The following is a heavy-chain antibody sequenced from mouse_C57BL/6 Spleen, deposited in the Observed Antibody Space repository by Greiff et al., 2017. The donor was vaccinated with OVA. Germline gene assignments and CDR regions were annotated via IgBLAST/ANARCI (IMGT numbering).Heavy chain of an antibody. V-gene: IGHV1-69*01. CDR2: IDPSDSYT. D-gene: IGHD1-1*01. Sequence: QVQLQQPGAELVMPGASVKLSCKASGYTFTSYWMHWVKQRPGQGLEWIGEIDPSDSYTNYNQKFKGKSTLTVDKSSSTAYMQLSSLTSEDSAVYYCAIYYYGSDWYCDVGGRGTTVTVSS. J-gene: IGHJ1*03. CDR1: GYTFTSYW. CDR3: AIYYYGSDWYCDV.